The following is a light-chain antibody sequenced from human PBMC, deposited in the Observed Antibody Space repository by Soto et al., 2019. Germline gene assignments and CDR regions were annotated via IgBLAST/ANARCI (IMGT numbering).Light chain of an antibody. CDR2: DAS. J-gene: IGKJ4*01. CDR3: HQRSNWPPT. V-gene: IGKV3-11*01. Sequence: EDVLTQSPATLSLSPGERATLSCRASQSVSSNLAWYQQRPGQAPRLLIYDASNRATGIPARFSGSGSGTDFTLTISSLQPEDFALYYCHQRSNWPPTFGGGTKV. CDR1: QSVSSN.